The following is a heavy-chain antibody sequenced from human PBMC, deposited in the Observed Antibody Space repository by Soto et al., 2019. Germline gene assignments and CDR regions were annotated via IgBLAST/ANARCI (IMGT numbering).Heavy chain of an antibody. CDR3: ARDSSGWYSPFDY. D-gene: IGHD6-19*01. Sequence: QVQLVQSGAEVKKPGSSVKVSCKASGGTFSSYTISWVRQAPGQGLEWMGRIIPILGIANYAQKFQGRVTIPADKSTSTAYMELSSLRSEDTAVYYCARDSSGWYSPFDYWGQGTLVTVSS. J-gene: IGHJ4*02. V-gene: IGHV1-69*08. CDR1: GGTFSSYT. CDR2: IIPILGIA.